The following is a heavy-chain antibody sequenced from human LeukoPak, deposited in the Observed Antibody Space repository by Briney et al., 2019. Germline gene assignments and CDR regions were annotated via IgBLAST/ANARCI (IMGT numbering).Heavy chain of an antibody. Sequence: GGSLRLSCAASGFTFSDYYMSWIRQAPGKGLEWVSYISSSSSTIYYADSVKGRFTISRDNAKNSLYLQMNSLRAEDTAVYYCARDEGYSYGRPDFGDWGQGTLVTVSS. J-gene: IGHJ4*02. CDR2: ISSSSSTI. D-gene: IGHD5-18*01. CDR3: ARDEGYSYGRPDFGD. CDR1: GFTFSDYY. V-gene: IGHV3-11*04.